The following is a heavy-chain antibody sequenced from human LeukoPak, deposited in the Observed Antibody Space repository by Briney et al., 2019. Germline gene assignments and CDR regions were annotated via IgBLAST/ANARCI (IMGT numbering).Heavy chain of an antibody. CDR3: AREGIAVAATRWSDP. CDR2: ISSDGTNE. J-gene: IGHJ5*02. Sequence: GGSLRLSCAASVFTFKNYAMHWVRQAPGKGLEWVAVISSDGTNEYYADSVKGRFTISRENSKNTLYVQMNSLRAEDTAVYYCAREGIAVAATRWSDPWGQGTLVTVYS. CDR1: VFTFKNYA. D-gene: IGHD6-19*01. V-gene: IGHV3-30-3*01.